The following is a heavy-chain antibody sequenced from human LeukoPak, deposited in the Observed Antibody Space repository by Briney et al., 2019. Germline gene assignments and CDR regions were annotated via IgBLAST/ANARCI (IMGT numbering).Heavy chain of an antibody. J-gene: IGHJ6*02. CDR3: AKGYCSGGSCYSSSYYNMDV. CDR2: ITSDASST. V-gene: IGHV3-74*01. D-gene: IGHD2-15*01. Sequence: PGGTLRLSCAASGFTFKTYWTHWVRQAPGKGLVWFSRITSDASSTSYANTVKGRFTISRDNSKNTLYLQMNSLRAEDTAVYYCAKGYCSGGSCYSSSYYNMDVWGQGTTVTVSS. CDR1: GFTFKTYW.